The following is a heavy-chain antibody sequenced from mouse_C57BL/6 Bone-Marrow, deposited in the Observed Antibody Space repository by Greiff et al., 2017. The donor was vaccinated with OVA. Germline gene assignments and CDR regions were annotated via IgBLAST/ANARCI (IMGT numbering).Heavy chain of an antibody. CDR2: IYPRSGNT. CDR1: GYTFTSYG. V-gene: IGHV1-81*01. D-gene: IGHD1-1*01. Sequence: VQLQQSGAELARPGASVKLSCKASGYTFTSYGISWVKQRTGQGLEWIGEIYPRSGNTYYNEKFKGKATLTADKSSSTAYMELRSLTSEDSAVYFCARSGYYGSSYTWYFDVWGTGTTVTVSS. J-gene: IGHJ1*03. CDR3: ARSGYYGSSYTWYFDV.